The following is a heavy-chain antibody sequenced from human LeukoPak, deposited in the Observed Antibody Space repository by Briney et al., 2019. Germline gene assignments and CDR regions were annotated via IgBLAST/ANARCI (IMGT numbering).Heavy chain of an antibody. CDR2: ISYDGSNK. V-gene: IGHV3-30-3*01. D-gene: IGHD2-2*01. CDR1: GFTFSSYA. J-gene: IGHJ4*02. CDR3: ARDRHRGVVPEATWFDY. Sequence: GGSLRLSCAVSGFTFSSYAMHWVRQAPGKGLEWVAVISYDGSNKYYADSVKGRFTISRDNSKNTLYLQMNGLRVEDTAVYYCARDRHRGVVPEATWFDYWGQGALVTVSS.